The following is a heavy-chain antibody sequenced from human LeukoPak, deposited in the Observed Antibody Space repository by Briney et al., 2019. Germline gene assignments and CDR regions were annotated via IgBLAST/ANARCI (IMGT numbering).Heavy chain of an antibody. J-gene: IGHJ4*02. CDR1: GYTFDDYG. Sequence: PGGSLRLSCAASGYTFDDYGMSWVRHAPGKGLEWVSGIYWNGGSTGYADSVKRRFTISRDNAKNSLYLQMNRLRADDQALYCCARAFSLWAGYSSGWPCDYWAQGTRDSVSS. CDR2: IYWNGGST. D-gene: IGHD6-19*01. V-gene: IGHV3-20*04. CDR3: ARAFSLWAGYSSGWPCDY.